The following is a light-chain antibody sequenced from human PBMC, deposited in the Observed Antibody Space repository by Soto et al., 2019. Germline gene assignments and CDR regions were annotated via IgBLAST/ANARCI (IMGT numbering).Light chain of an antibody. Sequence: DIQMTQSPSSVSASIGDRVTISCRASQSIYKWLVWYQQKPGKAPKLLIYAASSLQSGVPSRFSCSGYGTDFSLTISSLQPEDFATYYCQQADSFPLSFGGGTKVEI. CDR1: QSIYKW. CDR3: QQADSFPLS. J-gene: IGKJ4*01. V-gene: IGKV1-12*01. CDR2: AAS.